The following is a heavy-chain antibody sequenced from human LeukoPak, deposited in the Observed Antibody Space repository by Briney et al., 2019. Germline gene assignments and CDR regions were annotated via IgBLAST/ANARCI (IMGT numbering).Heavy chain of an antibody. J-gene: IGHJ4*02. V-gene: IGHV3-30*04. CDR2: ISYDGSNN. D-gene: IGHD5-24*01. CDR1: GFTFSSYA. Sequence: GGSLRLSCAASGFTFSSYAMHWVRQAPGKGLEWVAVISYDGSNNYYADSVKGRFTMSRDNSKNTLYLQMNSLRAEDTAVYYCAKNGDSEKWLQPKFVTHWGQGTLVTVSS. CDR3: AKNGDSEKWLQPKFVTH.